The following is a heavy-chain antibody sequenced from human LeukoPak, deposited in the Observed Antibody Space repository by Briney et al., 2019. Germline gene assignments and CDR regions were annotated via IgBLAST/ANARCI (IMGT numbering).Heavy chain of an antibody. Sequence: PSETLSLTCSVSDASVVNYYWSWIRQPPGKGLERIGFVYYSGGTNYNPSLRSRLTISVDTSKNQFSLKLTSVTAADTAVYYCARIVGTNYFDYWGQGALVTVSS. J-gene: IGHJ4*02. D-gene: IGHD1-26*01. V-gene: IGHV4-59*08. CDR2: VYYSGGT. CDR3: ARIVGTNYFDY. CDR1: DASVVNYY.